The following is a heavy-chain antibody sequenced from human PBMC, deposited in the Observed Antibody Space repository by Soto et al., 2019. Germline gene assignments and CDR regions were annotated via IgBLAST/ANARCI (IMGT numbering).Heavy chain of an antibody. CDR2: IYYSGTT. Sequence: TLYPSSTVSGGSIRSVVYYWYWICQHPGKGLEWIGYIYYSGTTYYNPSLKSRVTISVDTSKNQFSLKLSSVTAADTAVYYCAASCVACGGFNYYGMDVWGQGTTVS. CDR1: GGSIRSVVYY. V-gene: IGHV4-31*02. CDR3: AASCVACGGFNYYGMDV. J-gene: IGHJ6*02. D-gene: IGHD5-12*01.